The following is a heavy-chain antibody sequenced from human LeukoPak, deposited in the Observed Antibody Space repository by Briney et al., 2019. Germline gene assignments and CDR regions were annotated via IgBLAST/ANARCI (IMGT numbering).Heavy chain of an antibody. V-gene: IGHV4-38-2*02. CDR3: ARDRGAYDYDWFDP. Sequence: SETLSLTCTVSGYSISSGYYWGWIRQPPGKWLEWIGSIYHSGSTYYNPSLKSRVTISVDTSKNQFSLKLSSVTAADTAVYYCARDRGAYDYDWFDPWGQGTLVTVSS. CDR1: GYSISSGYY. CDR2: IYHSGST. J-gene: IGHJ5*02. D-gene: IGHD5-12*01.